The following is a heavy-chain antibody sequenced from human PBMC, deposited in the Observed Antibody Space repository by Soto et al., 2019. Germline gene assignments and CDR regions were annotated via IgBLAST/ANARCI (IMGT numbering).Heavy chain of an antibody. CDR1: GFTFSNYE. D-gene: IGHD4-4*01. CDR2: IGTSGRTI. V-gene: IGHV3-48*03. J-gene: IGHJ6*02. Sequence: GGSLRLSCAVSGFTFSNYEMNWVRQAPGKGLEWVSYIGTSGRTIYYADSVRGRFTISRDNAKNSLYLQMNSLRAEDTAVYYCARDPAIYSGKFDYGLDVWGQGTTVTVSS. CDR3: ARDPAIYSGKFDYGLDV.